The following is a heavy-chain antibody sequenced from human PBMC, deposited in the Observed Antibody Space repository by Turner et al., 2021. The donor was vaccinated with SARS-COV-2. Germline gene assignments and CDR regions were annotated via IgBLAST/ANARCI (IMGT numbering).Heavy chain of an antibody. Sequence: QLQMQESGPGLVKPSETLSLTCTVSGGSISSSSYYWGWIRQPPGKGLELIGSIYYSGSTYYNPSLKSRVTRSVDTSKNQFSLRLSSVTAADTAVYYCARHSPELRGDYFDYWGQGTLVTVSS. CDR3: ARHSPELRGDYFDY. CDR2: IYYSGST. CDR1: GGSISSSSYY. J-gene: IGHJ4*02. V-gene: IGHV4-39*01. D-gene: IGHD1-26*01.